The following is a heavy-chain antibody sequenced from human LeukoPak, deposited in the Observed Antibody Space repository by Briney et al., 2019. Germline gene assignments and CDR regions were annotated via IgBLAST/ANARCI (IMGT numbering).Heavy chain of an antibody. CDR3: ARETAVTQNDAFDI. CDR2: INAGNGHT. J-gene: IGHJ3*02. D-gene: IGHD4-17*01. Sequence: ASVKVSCKASGYTFTSHTIHWVRQAPGQRLEWMGWINAGNGHTKYSQKFQGRVTITRDTFAYTAYMELSSLKSEDTAVYYCARETAVTQNDAFDIRGQGTMVIVSS. V-gene: IGHV1-3*01. CDR1: GYTFTSHT.